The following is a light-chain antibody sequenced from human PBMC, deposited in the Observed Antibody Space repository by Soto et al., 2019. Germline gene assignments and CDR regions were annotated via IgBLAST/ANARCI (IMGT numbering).Light chain of an antibody. Sequence: EIVMTQSPATLSVSPGERATLSCRASQSVSSNLAWYQQKPGQAPRLLIYGASTRATGIPARFSGSGSGTDFTLTISRLEPEDFAIYYCQQYAASPRTFGQGTQVEVK. CDR3: QQYAASPRT. J-gene: IGKJ1*01. CDR1: QSVSSN. V-gene: IGKV3-15*01. CDR2: GAS.